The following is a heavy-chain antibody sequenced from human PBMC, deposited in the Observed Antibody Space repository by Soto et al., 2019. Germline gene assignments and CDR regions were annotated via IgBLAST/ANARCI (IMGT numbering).Heavy chain of an antibody. V-gene: IGHV3-21*01. Sequence: PGGSLRLSCVASGFHFDSYGIHLVRQAPGKGLEWVASISSSSSYIYYADSVKGRFTISRDNAKNSLYLQMNSLRAEDTAVYYCARVSAVAGYYYYGMDVWGQGTTVTVSS. CDR1: GFHFDSYG. D-gene: IGHD6-19*01. CDR2: ISSSSSYI. J-gene: IGHJ6*02. CDR3: ARVSAVAGYYYYGMDV.